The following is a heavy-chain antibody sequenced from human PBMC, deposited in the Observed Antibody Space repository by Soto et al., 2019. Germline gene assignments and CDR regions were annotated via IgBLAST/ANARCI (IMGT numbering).Heavy chain of an antibody. CDR1: GFTFSSYA. J-gene: IGHJ4*02. V-gene: IGHV3-23*01. Sequence: HPGGSLRLSCAASGFTFSSYAMSWVRQAPGKGLEWVSAISGSGGSTYYADSVKGRFTISRDNSKNTLYLQMNSLRAEDTAVYYCAKGGDYGDPTLLRFDYWGQGTLVTVSS. D-gene: IGHD4-17*01. CDR3: AKGGDYGDPTLLRFDY. CDR2: ISGSGGST.